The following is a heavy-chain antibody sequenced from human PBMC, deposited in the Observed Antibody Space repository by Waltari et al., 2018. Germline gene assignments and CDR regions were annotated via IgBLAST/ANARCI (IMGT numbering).Heavy chain of an antibody. CDR2: IKGDGSEK. CDR1: GFTFSNPW. Sequence: EVQLVESGGDLVQPGGSLGLSCAASGFTFSNPWMDWVRQAPGKGLEWVANIKGDGSEKYYVDSVKGRFTISRDNDKNSLSLELNSLRVEDTAVYYCSWTLDYWGQGTLVTVSS. CDR3: SWTLDY. V-gene: IGHV3-7*01. J-gene: IGHJ4*02.